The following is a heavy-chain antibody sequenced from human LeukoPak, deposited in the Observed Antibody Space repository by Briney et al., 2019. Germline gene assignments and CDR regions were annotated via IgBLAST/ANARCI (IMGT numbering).Heavy chain of an antibody. CDR2: ISSSDNTI. J-gene: IGHJ4*02. Sequence: GGSLRLSCAASGFTFSSYEMNWVRQAPGKGLEWVSYISSSDNTIHYADSVKDRFTISRDNAKNSLYLQMNSLRAEDTAVYHCTREGRYCSGSSCYSWYLDYWGQGTLVTVSS. CDR3: TREGRYCSGSSCYSWYLDY. D-gene: IGHD2-15*01. V-gene: IGHV3-48*03. CDR1: GFTFSSYE.